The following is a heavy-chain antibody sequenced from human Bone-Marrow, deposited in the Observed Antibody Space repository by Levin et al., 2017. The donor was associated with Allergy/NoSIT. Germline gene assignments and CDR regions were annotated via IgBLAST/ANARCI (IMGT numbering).Heavy chain of an antibody. J-gene: IGHJ4*02. CDR2: IRGSPYNT. D-gene: IGHD2-15*01. V-gene: IGHV3-11*05. Sequence: GASVKVSCAASGFASIDYYMTWIRQAPGKGLEWVSNIRGSPYNTNYAGFLKGRFTISRDNAKNSVYLQMNSLRDDDTAVYYCARGFCSSGSCSLDYWGQGTLVTVSS. CDR1: GFASIDYY. CDR3: ARGFCSSGSCSLDY.